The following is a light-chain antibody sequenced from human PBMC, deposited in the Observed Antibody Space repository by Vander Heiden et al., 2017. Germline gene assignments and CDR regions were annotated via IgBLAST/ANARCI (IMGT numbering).Light chain of an antibody. CDR2: AAS. CDR1: LGISSY. J-gene: IGKJ3*01. CDR3: QQYYSYPIT. V-gene: IGKV1-8*01. Sequence: AIRMTQSPSSFSASTGDRVTITCRASLGISSYLAWYQQKPGKAPKLLIYAASTLQSGVPSRFSGSGSGTDFTLTISCLQSEDFATYYCQQYYSYPITFGPGTKVDIK.